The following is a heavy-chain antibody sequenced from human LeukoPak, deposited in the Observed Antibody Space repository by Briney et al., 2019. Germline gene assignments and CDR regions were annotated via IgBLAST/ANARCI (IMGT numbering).Heavy chain of an antibody. D-gene: IGHD3-22*01. CDR2: ISGSGGST. J-gene: IGHJ4*02. CDR1: GFTFSSYA. CDR3: AKRRLPYYYDSNGVDGFDY. V-gene: IGHV3-23*01. Sequence: PGGSLRLSCAASGFTFSSYAMSWVRQAPGKGLEWVSAISGSGGSTYYADSVKGRFTISRDNSKNTLYLQMNSLRAEDTAVYYCAKRRLPYYYDSNGVDGFDYWGQGTLVTVSS.